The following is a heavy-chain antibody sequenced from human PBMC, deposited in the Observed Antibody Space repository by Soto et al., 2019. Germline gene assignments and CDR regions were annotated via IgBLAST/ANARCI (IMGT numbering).Heavy chain of an antibody. Sequence: ASVKVSCKASGYTFTGYYMHWVRQAPGQGLEWMGWINPNSGGTNYAQKFQGRVTMTTDTSTSTAYMELRSLRSDDTAVYYCARDTSIAVAVDYWGQGTLVTVSS. D-gene: IGHD6-19*01. CDR1: GYTFTGYY. CDR3: ARDTSIAVAVDY. V-gene: IGHV1-2*02. CDR2: INPNSGGT. J-gene: IGHJ4*02.